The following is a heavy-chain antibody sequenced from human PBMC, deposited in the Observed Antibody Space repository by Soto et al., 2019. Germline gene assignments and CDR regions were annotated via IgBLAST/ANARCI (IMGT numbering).Heavy chain of an antibody. CDR3: ARGDFGFSYCTSISSHCAFDI. D-gene: IGHD2-2*01. V-gene: IGHV4-34*01. CDR2: INHGGDT. CDR1: GGSLSGNF. Sequence: QVQLQQEGAGLLRPSETLSLTCAVSGGSLSGNFWSWIRQTPGKGLDWIAEINHGGDTNYSPSLKSRVTISVYTSKNQFSLTVNSVTAADTAVYYCARGDFGFSYCTSISSHCAFDIWGQGTMVTVSS. J-gene: IGHJ3*02.